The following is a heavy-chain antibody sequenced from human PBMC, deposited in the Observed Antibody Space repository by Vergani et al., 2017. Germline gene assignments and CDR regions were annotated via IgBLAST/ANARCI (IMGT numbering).Heavy chain of an antibody. J-gene: IGHJ3*02. Sequence: EVLLVESGGGLDQPGESLRLSCTASGFTFSDFWMTWVRQVPGKGLEWVANIMPDGSATMYADSLRGRFSISRDNAKNSLHLHMSSLRVEDTAVYFCAKSGFVGAFETWGQGTMVTVSS. CDR2: IMPDGSAT. V-gene: IGHV3-7*01. CDR3: AKSGFVGAFET. D-gene: IGHD6-6*01. CDR1: GFTFSDFW.